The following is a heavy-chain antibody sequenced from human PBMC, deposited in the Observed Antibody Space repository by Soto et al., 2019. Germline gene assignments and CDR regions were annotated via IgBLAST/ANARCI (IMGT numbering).Heavy chain of an antibody. D-gene: IGHD6-13*01. CDR1: GDSINNSHW. J-gene: IGHJ5*02. V-gene: IGHV4-4*02. CDR2: TYHSGTT. Sequence: QVQLQESGPGLVQPSGTLSLTCAVSGDSINNSHWWSWVRQTPGKRLEWIGETYHSGTTNYNPSLKTRVTISIDKSKNPFSMKMNSVTAADTAVYYCAREVNSSPARGPNWFDPWGQGTLVTVSS. CDR3: AREVNSSPARGPNWFDP.